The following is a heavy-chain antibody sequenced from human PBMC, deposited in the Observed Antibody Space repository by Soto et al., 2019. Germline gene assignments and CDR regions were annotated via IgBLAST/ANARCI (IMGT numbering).Heavy chain of an antibody. CDR2: IIPMLGMS. CDR1: GDTFNFYT. CDR3: ATNYGSGSTHFEN. D-gene: IGHD3-10*01. V-gene: IGHV1-69*02. Sequence: QVQLVQSGAEVKTPGSSVKVSCTASGDTFNFYTLSWVRQAPGQGLEWMGRIIPMLGMSNYAQKFQGRVTMIADKSTRTVYMVLSGLRSEDTALYYCATNYGSGSTHFENWGQGTLVTVSS. J-gene: IGHJ4*02.